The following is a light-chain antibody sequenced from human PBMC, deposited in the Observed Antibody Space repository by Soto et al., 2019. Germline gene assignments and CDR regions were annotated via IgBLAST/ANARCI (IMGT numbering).Light chain of an antibody. CDR2: CAS. J-gene: IGKJ1*01. CDR1: QSVSSSY. CDR3: QQYGSLWT. Sequence: EIVLTQSPGTLSLSPGERATLSCRASQSVSSSYLAWYQQKPGQAPRLLIYCASSRATGIPDRFSGSGSGTDFTLTISRLEPEDFAMYYCQQYGSLWTFGQGTKVEIK. V-gene: IGKV3-20*01.